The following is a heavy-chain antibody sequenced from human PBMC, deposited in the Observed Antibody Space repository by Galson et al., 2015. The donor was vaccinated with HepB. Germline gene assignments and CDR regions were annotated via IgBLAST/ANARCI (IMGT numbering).Heavy chain of an antibody. CDR3: TREDWGSGFW. V-gene: IGHV6-1*01. CDR1: GDSVSSNSAA. D-gene: IGHD7-27*01. J-gene: IGHJ4*02. CDR2: TFYRSKWYS. Sequence: CAISGDSVSSNSAAWNWIRQSPSRGLEWLGRTFYRSKWYSDYVVSVKSRIIINADTSKNQLSLQLNSVTPEDTAVYYCTREDWGSGFWWGQGTLVTVSS.